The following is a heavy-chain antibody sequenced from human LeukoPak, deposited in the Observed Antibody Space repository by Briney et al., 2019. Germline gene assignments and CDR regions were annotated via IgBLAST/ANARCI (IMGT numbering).Heavy chain of an antibody. CDR1: GGSFSGYY. D-gene: IGHD6-6*01. Sequence: KTSETLSLTCAVYGGSFSGYYWSWIRQPPGKGLEWIGEINHGGSTNYNPSLKSRVTISVDTSKNQFSLKLSSVTAADTAVYYCARGYSSSSNPSSFDYWGQGTLVTVSS. CDR2: INHGGST. V-gene: IGHV4-34*01. J-gene: IGHJ4*02. CDR3: ARGYSSSSNPSSFDY.